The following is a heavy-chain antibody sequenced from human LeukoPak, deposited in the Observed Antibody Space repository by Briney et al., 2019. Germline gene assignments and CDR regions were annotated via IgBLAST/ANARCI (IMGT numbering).Heavy chain of an antibody. D-gene: IGHD3-22*01. J-gene: IGHJ2*01. CDR1: GGTFSSYA. V-gene: IGHV1-69*05. Sequence: SVKVSCKASGGTFSSYAISWVRQAPGRGLEWMGGIIPIFGRANYAQKFQGRVTITTDESTSTAYMELSSLSSEETAVYYCASPYYYDSSGYQRAHWYFDLWGRGTLVTVSS. CDR2: IIPIFGRA. CDR3: ASPYYYDSSGYQRAHWYFDL.